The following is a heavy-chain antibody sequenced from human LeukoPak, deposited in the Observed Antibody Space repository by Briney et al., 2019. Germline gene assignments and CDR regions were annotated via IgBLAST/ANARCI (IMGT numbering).Heavy chain of an antibody. D-gene: IGHD6-13*01. CDR3: VANGGMYSSSWYDY. V-gene: IGHV4-61*02. J-gene: IGHJ4*02. CDR1: GGSISSSSYY. CDR2: IYTSGGT. Sequence: SETLSLTCTVSGGSISSSSYYWSWIRQPAGKGLEWIGRIYTSGGTNYNPSLKGRVTMSVDTSKNQFSLKLSSVTAADTAVYYCVANGGMYSSSWYDYWGQGTLVTVSS.